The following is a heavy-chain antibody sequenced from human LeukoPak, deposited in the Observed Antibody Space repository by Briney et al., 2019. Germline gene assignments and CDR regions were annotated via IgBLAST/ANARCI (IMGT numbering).Heavy chain of an antibody. CDR1: GFTFSYAW. V-gene: IGHV3-15*01. D-gene: IGHD6-6*01. Sequence: GGSLTLSCAAFGFTFSYAWMSWVRQAPGKGLEWVGRIKSKADGGTTDYAAPVKGSFTISRDDSKNALYRQMNSLKTEHTDVYYYTTEREWAVIAARTRKHKSFDSWGQGTLVTVSS. CDR3: TTEREWAVIAARTRKHKSFDS. CDR2: IKSKADGGTT. J-gene: IGHJ4*02.